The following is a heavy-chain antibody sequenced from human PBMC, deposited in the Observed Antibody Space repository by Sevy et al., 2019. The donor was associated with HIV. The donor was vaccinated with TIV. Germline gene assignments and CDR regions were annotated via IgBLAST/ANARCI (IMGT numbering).Heavy chain of an antibody. Sequence: GGSLRLSCAASGFTFSTYGMHWVRQAPGKGLEWVAVIWFDGSNTYYADSVKGRFTISRDIAKDTLHLKMNSLRVEDTAVYYCARDLEFYDYGDYGPAFMPDYWGQGTLVTVSS. CDR1: GFTFSTYG. CDR2: IWFDGSNT. J-gene: IGHJ4*02. CDR3: ARDLEFYDYGDYGPAFMPDY. V-gene: IGHV3-33*01. D-gene: IGHD4-17*01.